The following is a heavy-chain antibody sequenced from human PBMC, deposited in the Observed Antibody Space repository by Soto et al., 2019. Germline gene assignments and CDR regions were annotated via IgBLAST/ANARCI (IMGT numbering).Heavy chain of an antibody. V-gene: IGHV1-8*01. Sequence: QVQLVQSGAEVKKPGASVRVSCQGSGYVFTRYDVHWVRQATGQGLEWMGWMNPDRDKRGYAQKFQGRITMSVDTSTRTVYMELSSLGSEDRAIYYCVRGANFDQWGQGTLVTVSS. CDR1: GYVFTRYD. J-gene: IGHJ4*02. CDR3: VRGANFDQ. CDR2: MNPDRDKR.